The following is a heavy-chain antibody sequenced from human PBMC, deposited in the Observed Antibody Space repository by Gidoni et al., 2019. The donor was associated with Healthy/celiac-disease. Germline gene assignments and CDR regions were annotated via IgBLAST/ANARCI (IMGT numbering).Heavy chain of an antibody. Sequence: QITLKESGPTLVKPTQTLTLTCTFSGFSLSTSGVGVGWIRQPPGKALEWLALIYWDDDKRYSPSLKSRLTITKDTSKNQVVLTMTNMDPVDTATYYCAHSSMVRGVNTKDYYYYYGMDVWGQGTTVTVSS. J-gene: IGHJ6*02. D-gene: IGHD3-10*01. CDR1: GFSLSTSGVG. CDR3: AHSSMVRGVNTKDYYYYYGMDV. CDR2: IYWDDDK. V-gene: IGHV2-5*02.